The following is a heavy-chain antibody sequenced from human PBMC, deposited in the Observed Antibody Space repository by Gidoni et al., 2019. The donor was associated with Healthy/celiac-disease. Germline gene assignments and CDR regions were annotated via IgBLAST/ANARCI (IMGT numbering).Heavy chain of an antibody. J-gene: IGHJ4*02. D-gene: IGHD3-3*01. Sequence: QVQLVESGGGLVKPGGSLRLSCAASGFTFSDYYIGWIRQAPGKGLEWVSYISSSGSTIYYADSVKVRFTISRDNAKNSLYLQMNSLRAEDTAVYYCARDAVYYDFWSGLYKSGYFDYWGQGTLVTVSS. CDR1: GFTFSDYY. V-gene: IGHV3-11*01. CDR3: ARDAVYYDFWSGLYKSGYFDY. CDR2: ISSSGSTI.